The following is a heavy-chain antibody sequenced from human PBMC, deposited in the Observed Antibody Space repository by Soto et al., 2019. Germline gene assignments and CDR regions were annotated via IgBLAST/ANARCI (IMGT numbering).Heavy chain of an antibody. D-gene: IGHD2-15*01. Sequence: QVQLVESGGGVVQPGRSLRLSCAASGFTFSSYAMHWVRQAPGKGLEWVAVISYDGSNKYYADSVKGRFTISRDNSKNTLYLQMNSLRAEDTAVYYCARVWDIVVVVAAKWGGYWGQGTLVTVSS. J-gene: IGHJ4*02. CDR1: GFTFSSYA. V-gene: IGHV3-30-3*01. CDR3: ARVWDIVVVVAAKWGGY. CDR2: ISYDGSNK.